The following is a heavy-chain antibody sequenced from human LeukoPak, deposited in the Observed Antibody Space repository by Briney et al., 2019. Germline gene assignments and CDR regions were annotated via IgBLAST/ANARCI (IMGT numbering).Heavy chain of an antibody. J-gene: IGHJ4*02. V-gene: IGHV4-34*01. CDR1: GGSFSGYY. D-gene: IGHD2-8*02. CDR2: INHSGST. Sequence: SETLSLTCAVYGGSFSGYYWSWIRQPPGKGLEWIGEINHSGSTNYNPSLKSRVTISVDTSKNQFSLKLSSVTAADTAVYYCARDPGTGWTFDSWGQGTLVTVYS. CDR3: ARDPGTGWTFDS.